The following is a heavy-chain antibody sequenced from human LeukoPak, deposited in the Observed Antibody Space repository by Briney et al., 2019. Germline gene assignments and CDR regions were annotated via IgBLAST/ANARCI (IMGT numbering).Heavy chain of an antibody. CDR1: GFSFSSYE. V-gene: IGHV3-48*03. J-gene: IGHJ3*02. CDR2: IGSSGSTV. CDR3: ARDTLLYADSPDAFDM. Sequence: GGSLRLSCAASGFSFSSYEMNWVRQAPGKGLEWVSYIGSSGSTVYYADSVKGRFTISRDNAKNSLYLQMNSLMDEDTAVYYCARDTLLYADSPDAFDMWGQGTMVTVSS. D-gene: IGHD4-17*01.